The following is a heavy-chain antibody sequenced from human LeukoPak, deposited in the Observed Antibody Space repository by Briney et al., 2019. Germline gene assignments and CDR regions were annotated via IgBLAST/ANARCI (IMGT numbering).Heavy chain of an antibody. CDR2: IYHSGST. Sequence: PSETLSLTCSVSGYSVSSGFYWGWIRQPPGKGLAWIGTIYHSGSTYYNPSLKSRVTISLDTSKNQFYLKLSSLTAADTAVYYCARRDDSSGYHKIFDYWGPGTLVTVSS. D-gene: IGHD3-22*01. CDR1: GYSVSSGFY. V-gene: IGHV4-38-2*02. J-gene: IGHJ4*02. CDR3: ARRDDSSGYHKIFDY.